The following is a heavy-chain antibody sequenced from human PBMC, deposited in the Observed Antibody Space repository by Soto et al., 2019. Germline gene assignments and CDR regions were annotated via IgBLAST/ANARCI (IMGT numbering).Heavy chain of an antibody. J-gene: IGHJ5*02. CDR3: ARHSYYYGSTYGCWLDP. V-gene: IGHV4-4*02. CDR2: IFHSRST. Sequence: SETLSLTCAVSGGSIRSNNWWSWVRQPPGKGLEWIGEIFHSRSTNYNPTLKTRVTISVDTSKNKFSLKLSSVTAADTFVYYCARHSYYYGSTYGCWLDPGGQGTLVTVS. D-gene: IGHD3-10*01. CDR1: GGSIRSNNW.